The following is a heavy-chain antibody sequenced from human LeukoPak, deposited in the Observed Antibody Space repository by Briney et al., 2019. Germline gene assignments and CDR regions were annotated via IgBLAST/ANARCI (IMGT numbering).Heavy chain of an antibody. CDR1: GYTFTSYY. CDR2: INPSGGST. J-gene: IGHJ6*03. CDR3: ATHSPEWRYSGYYNYYYIDV. D-gene: IGHD5-12*01. Sequence: ASVKVSCKASGYTFTSYYMHWVRQAPGQGLEWMGIINPSGGSTSYAQKFQGRVTMTRDMSTSTVYMELSSLRSEDTAVYYCATHSPEWRYSGYYNYYYIDVWGKGTTVTVSS. V-gene: IGHV1-46*01.